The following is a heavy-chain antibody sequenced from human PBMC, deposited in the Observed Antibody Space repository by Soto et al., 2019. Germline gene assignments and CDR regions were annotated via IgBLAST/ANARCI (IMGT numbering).Heavy chain of an antibody. CDR1: GGTFSRYG. Sequence: QVQLVQSGAEVKKPGSSVKVSCKASGGTFSRYGISWVRQAPGQGLEWMGGIIPIFGTANYAQKFQGRVTITADESTRTAYMELGSLRCEDTAVYYRARGGGVSYYDGMDVWGQGTRVTVSS. D-gene: IGHD3-16*01. CDR2: IIPIFGTA. CDR3: ARGGGVSYYDGMDV. J-gene: IGHJ6*02. V-gene: IGHV1-69*12.